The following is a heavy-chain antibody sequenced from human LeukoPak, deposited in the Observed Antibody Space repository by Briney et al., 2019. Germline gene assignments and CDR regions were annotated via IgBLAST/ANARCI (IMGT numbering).Heavy chain of an antibody. CDR2: INSDGSST. CDR1: GFTFSSYW. V-gene: IGHV3-74*01. J-gene: IGHJ3*02. Sequence: GGSLRLSCAASGFTFSSYWMHWVRQVPGKGLVWVSRINSDGSSTSYADSAKGRFTISRDNAKTTLYVQMNSLRAEDTAVYYCSTGSGHTFDIWGRGTMVTVSS. D-gene: IGHD3-10*01. CDR3: STGSGHTFDI.